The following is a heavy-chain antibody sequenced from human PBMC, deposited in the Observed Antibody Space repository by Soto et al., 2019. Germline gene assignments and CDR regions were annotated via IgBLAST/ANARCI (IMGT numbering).Heavy chain of an antibody. CDR2: LWYDGSNK. CDR3: ARVRAGSGAAAY. J-gene: IGHJ4*02. Sequence: QVQLVESGGGVVQPGRSLRLSCAASGFTFSSYGMHWVRQAPGKGLEWVAVLWYDGSNKYYADSVKGRFTISRDNSKNTLYLQMNSLRAEDTAVYYCARVRAGSGAAAYWGQGTLVTVSS. CDR1: GFTFSSYG. D-gene: IGHD2-8*02. V-gene: IGHV3-33*01.